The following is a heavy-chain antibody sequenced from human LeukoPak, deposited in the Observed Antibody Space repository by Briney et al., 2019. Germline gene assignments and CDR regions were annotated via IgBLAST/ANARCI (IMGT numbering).Heavy chain of an antibody. V-gene: IGHV3-30*03. CDR1: GFPFSTYG. J-gene: IGHJ4*02. CDR3: AGGGSGWSIAQ. CDR2: ISYDGSNT. Sequence: GGSLRLSCVASGFPFSTYGMHWVRQAPGKGLEWVTVISYDGSNTYNADSVKGRFTISRDISKNMVYLQMNSARSEDTAVYFCAGGGSGWSIAQWGQGTLVTVSS. D-gene: IGHD6-19*01.